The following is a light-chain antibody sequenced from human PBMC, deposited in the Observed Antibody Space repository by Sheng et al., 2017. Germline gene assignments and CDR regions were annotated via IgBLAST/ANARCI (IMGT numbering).Light chain of an antibody. V-gene: IGKV3-15*01. Sequence: EIELTQSPATLSVSPGERATLSCRASETVNSNLAWYQQKPGQAPRLLIYGASTRATGIPARFSGSGSGTEFTLTISSLQSEDFAMYYCQQYGDSPRTFGQGTKVEI. CDR3: QQYGDSPRT. J-gene: IGKJ1*01. CDR2: GAS. CDR1: ETVNSN.